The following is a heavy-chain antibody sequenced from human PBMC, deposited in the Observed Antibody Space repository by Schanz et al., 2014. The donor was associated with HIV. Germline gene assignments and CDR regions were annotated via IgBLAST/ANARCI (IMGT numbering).Heavy chain of an antibody. CDR2: IWYDGSNK. Sequence: VQLLESGGGVVQPGRSLRLSCTASGFTFNNYGMQWVRQAPGKGLEWLAAIWYDGSNKFYADSLRGRFTISRDNSKNTLYLQMNNLRAEDTAVYGCARQGLRFSFWLDYWGQGTPVTVSS. D-gene: IGHD4-17*01. J-gene: IGHJ4*02. CDR1: GFTFNNYG. V-gene: IGHV3-33*01. CDR3: ARQGLRFSFWLDY.